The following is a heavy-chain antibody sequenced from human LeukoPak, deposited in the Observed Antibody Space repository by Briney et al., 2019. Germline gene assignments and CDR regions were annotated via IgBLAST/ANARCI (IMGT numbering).Heavy chain of an antibody. J-gene: IGHJ4*02. CDR1: GYTFASYY. CDR3: ARLRLDGDYVDY. D-gene: IGHD3/OR15-3a*01. CDR2: INPSGGST. Sequence: ASVKVSCKASGYTFASYYMHWVRQAPGQGLEWMGIINPSGGSTSYAQKSQGRVTMTRDTSTSTVYMELSSLRSEDTAVYYCARLRLDGDYVDYWGQGTLVTVSS. V-gene: IGHV1-46*01.